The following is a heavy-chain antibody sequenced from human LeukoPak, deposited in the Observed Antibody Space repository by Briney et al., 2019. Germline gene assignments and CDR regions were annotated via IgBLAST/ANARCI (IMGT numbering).Heavy chain of an antibody. V-gene: IGHV6-1*01. Sequence: SQTLSLTSAISGDSVPSNIAAWNWIRQSPSSGLEWLGRTYYRSKWYTEYAVSVKIRITINPNTSKNQFSLQLNSVTPEDTAVYYGVRWYSINGMDVWGQGTTVTVSS. D-gene: IGHD4-11*01. CDR2: TYYRSKWYT. J-gene: IGHJ6*02. CDR1: GDSVPSNIAA. CDR3: VRWYSINGMDV.